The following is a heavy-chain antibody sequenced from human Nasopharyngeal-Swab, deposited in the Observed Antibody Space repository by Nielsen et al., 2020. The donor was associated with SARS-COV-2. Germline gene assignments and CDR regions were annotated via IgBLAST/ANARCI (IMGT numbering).Heavy chain of an antibody. CDR3: ARDLGHSGYDLYDY. D-gene: IGHD5-12*01. CDR1: GFTFSISS. Sequence: GESLKISCAASGFTFSISSMNWVRQAPGKGLEWVSSISSSSTYIYRADSLKGRFTISRDNAKNSLYLQMNSLRVEDTAVYYCARDLGHSGYDLYDYWGQGTLVTVSS. J-gene: IGHJ4*02. V-gene: IGHV3-21*01. CDR2: ISSSSTYI.